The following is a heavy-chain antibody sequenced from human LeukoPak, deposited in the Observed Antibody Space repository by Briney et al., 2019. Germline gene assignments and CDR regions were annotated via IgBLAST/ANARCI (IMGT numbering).Heavy chain of an antibody. V-gene: IGHV4-39*07. Sequence: SETLSLTCTVSGASISSSIYYWGWIRQPPGKGLEWIGSIYYSGSTYYNPSLKSRVTISVDTSKNQFSLKLSSVTAADTAVYYCARRPIAGLTGYYYYYMDVWGKGTTVTVSS. CDR3: ARRPIAGLTGYYYYYMDV. D-gene: IGHD6-13*01. CDR1: GASISSSIYY. J-gene: IGHJ6*03. CDR2: IYYSGST.